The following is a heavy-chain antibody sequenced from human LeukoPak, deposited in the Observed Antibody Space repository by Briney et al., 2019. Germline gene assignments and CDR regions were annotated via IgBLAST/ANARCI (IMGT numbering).Heavy chain of an antibody. V-gene: IGHV3-30*04. CDR1: GFTFSTYP. D-gene: IGHD4-17*01. J-gene: IGHJ4*02. Sequence: GGSLRLSCAASGFTFSTYPMHWVRQAPGKGLEWVAVISYDGSNKYYADSVKGRFTISRDNSKNTLYLQMNSLRAEDTAIYYCASRHYDFGYYWGLGTLVTVSS. CDR2: ISYDGSNK. CDR3: ASRHYDFGYY.